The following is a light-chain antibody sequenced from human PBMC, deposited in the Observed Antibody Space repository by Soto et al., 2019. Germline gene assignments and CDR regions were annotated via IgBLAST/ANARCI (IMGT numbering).Light chain of an antibody. V-gene: IGKV1-5*01. CDR2: NAS. Sequence: DIQMTQSPSALSASVGDRVTITCRASQSISSWLAWYQQKPGKAPKLLIYNASSLESRVPSRFSGSGSGTEFTLTISSLRPDDFATYYCQQYNTYSYTFGQGTKVEIK. CDR3: QQYNTYSYT. J-gene: IGKJ2*01. CDR1: QSISSW.